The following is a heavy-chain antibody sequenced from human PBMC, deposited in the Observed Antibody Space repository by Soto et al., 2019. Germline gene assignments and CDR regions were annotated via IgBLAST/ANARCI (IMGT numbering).Heavy chain of an antibody. CDR1: GYSYTTNW. D-gene: IGHD6-25*01. CDR3: ARSSYLPTSGNNGYFAY. V-gene: IGHV5-10-1*01. CDR2: IYRRDSYT. Sequence: GQSLKICCKGSGYSYTTNWISWVRQMPGKGLEWMGRIYRRDSYTNYSQSFQGQVTISVDKAENPSFLQRNSLRSSDRARYFFARSSYLPTSGNNGYFAYWGRGALVTVSS. J-gene: IGHJ4*01.